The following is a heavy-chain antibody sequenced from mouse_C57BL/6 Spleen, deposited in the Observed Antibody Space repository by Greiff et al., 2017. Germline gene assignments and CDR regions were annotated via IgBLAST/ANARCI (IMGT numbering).Heavy chain of an antibody. CDR3: ARDLVNYAMDY. J-gene: IGHJ4*01. CDR1: GYSITSGYY. V-gene: IGHV3-6*01. Sequence: EVQLVESGPGLVKPSQSLSLTCSVTGYSITSGYYWNWIRQFPGNKLEWMGYISYDGSNNYNPSLKNRISITRDTSKNQFFLKLNSVTTEDTATYYCARDLVNYAMDYWGQGTSVTVSS. CDR2: ISYDGSN.